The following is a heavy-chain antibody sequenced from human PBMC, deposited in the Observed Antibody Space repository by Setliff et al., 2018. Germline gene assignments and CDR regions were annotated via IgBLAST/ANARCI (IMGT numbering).Heavy chain of an antibody. D-gene: IGHD4-17*01. CDR2: IYPGDSDI. V-gene: IGHV5-51*01. CDR3: ARHIAGYADGHYTATYSYYYMDV. Sequence: GESLKISCKGSGYTFTQRWIGWVRQMPGKGLEWMGVIYPGDSDIRYSPSFQGQVTISADKSINTAYLQWSSLKASDTATYYCARHIAGYADGHYTATYSYYYMDVWGQGTTVTVSS. CDR1: GYTFTQRW. J-gene: IGHJ6*03.